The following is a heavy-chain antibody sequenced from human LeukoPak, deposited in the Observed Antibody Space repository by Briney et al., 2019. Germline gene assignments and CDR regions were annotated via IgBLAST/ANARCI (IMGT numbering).Heavy chain of an antibody. V-gene: IGHV4-34*01. Sequence: SETLSLTCAVYGGSFSGYYWSWIRQPSGKGLEWIGEINHSGSTNYNPSLKSRVTISVDTSKNQFSLKLSSVTAADTAVYYCARSYGAAAGTTYYYYGMDVWGQGTTVTVSS. CDR1: GGSFSGYY. CDR3: ARSYGAAAGTTYYYYGMDV. D-gene: IGHD6-13*01. CDR2: INHSGST. J-gene: IGHJ6*02.